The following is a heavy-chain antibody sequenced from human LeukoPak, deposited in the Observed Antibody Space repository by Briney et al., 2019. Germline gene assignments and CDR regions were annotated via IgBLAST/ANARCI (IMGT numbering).Heavy chain of an antibody. V-gene: IGHV3-48*01. CDR2: ISSGSSAI. CDR1: GFTFNPYS. Sequence: GGALRLSCAASGFTFNPYSMNWVRQTPGKGLEWVSYISSGSSAIYYADSVKGRFTISRDNAKNSLYLQLNSHRAEDTAVYYSARAPTWSAAFDIWGQGTMVTVSS. CDR3: ARAPTWSAAFDI. J-gene: IGHJ3*02. D-gene: IGHD2-8*02.